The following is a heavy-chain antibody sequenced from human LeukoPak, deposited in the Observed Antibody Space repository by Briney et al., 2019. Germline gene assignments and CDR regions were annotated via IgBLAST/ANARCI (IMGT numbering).Heavy chain of an antibody. D-gene: IGHD2-2*01. V-gene: IGHV4-59*08. CDR1: GGSISSYY. J-gene: IGHJ5*02. Sequence: SETLSLTCTVSGGSISSYYWSWIRQPPGKGLEWIGYIYYSGSTNYNPSLKSRVTISVDTSKNQLSLKLSSVTAADTAVYYCARSKAHLSTSWYGTWFDPWGQGTLVTVSS. CDR3: ARSKAHLSTSWYGTWFDP. CDR2: IYYSGST.